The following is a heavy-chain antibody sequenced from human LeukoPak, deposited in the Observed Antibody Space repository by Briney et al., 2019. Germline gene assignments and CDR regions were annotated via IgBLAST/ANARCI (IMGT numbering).Heavy chain of an antibody. D-gene: IGHD2-8*01. V-gene: IGHV3-9*01. J-gene: IGHJ6*03. CDR2: IAWNIGNT. CDR3: ARVYCTNGVCSLYYYYMDV. Sequence: GRSLRVSCAASGFTFGDYAMHWVRQARGKGLEWVSGIAWNIGNTGYADSVKGRFTISRDNAENSLYLQMNSLRAEDTAVYYCARVYCTNGVCSLYYYYMDVWGKGTTVTVSS. CDR1: GFTFGDYA.